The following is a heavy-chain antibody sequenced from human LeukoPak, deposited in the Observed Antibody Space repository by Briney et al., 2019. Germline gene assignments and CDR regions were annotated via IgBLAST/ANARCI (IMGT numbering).Heavy chain of an antibody. J-gene: IGHJ4*02. V-gene: IGHV3-21*01. CDR1: GFSFSSYT. Sequence: GGSLRLSCAASGFSFSSYTMNWVRQAPGKGLEWVSSIRSSSSYIYYADSLKGRFTISRDNAKNSLYLQMNSLRAEDTAVYYCARDPQGYSSSWSDYWGQGTLVTVSS. CDR2: IRSSSSYI. D-gene: IGHD6-13*01. CDR3: ARDPQGYSSSWSDY.